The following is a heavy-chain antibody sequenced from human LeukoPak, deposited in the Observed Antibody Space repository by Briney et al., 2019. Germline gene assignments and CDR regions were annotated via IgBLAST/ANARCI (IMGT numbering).Heavy chain of an antibody. D-gene: IGHD6-13*01. CDR3: AGSRPTTPFDP. J-gene: IGHJ5*02. CDR2: ISASGDNT. CDR1: GFTFSNYV. V-gene: IGHV3-23*01. Sequence: GGSLRLSCAASGFTFSNYVMSWVRQAPGKGLEWVSSISASGDNTYYADFVKGRFSISRDDSKNTLYLEMNSLRAEDTAVYYCAGSRPTTPFDPCGQGTLVTVSS.